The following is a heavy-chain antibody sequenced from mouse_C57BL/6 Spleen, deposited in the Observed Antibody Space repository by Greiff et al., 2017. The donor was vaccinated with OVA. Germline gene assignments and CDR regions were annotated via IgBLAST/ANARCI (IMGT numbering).Heavy chain of an antibody. CDR2: ISYDGSN. D-gene: IGHD1-1*01. CDR1: GYSITSGYY. CDR3: ARDGSSSHWYFDV. J-gene: IGHJ1*03. V-gene: IGHV3-6*01. Sequence: EVQLVESGPGLVKPSQSLSLTCSVTGYSITSGYYWNWIRQFPGNKLEWMGYISYDGSNNYNPSLKNRISITRDTSKNQFFLKLNSVTTEDTATYYCARDGSSSHWYFDVWGTGTTVTVSS.